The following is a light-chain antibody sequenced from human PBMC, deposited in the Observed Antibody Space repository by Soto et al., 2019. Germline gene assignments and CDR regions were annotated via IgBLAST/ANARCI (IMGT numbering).Light chain of an antibody. J-gene: IGLJ7*01. CDR1: SSDIETHH. CDR2: QNN. CDR3: ATWDGTLGVVV. V-gene: IGLV1-51*02. Sequence: QSVSTQPPSVSAAPGQTVTISCSGSSSDIETHHVSWYQQLPGTAPKVLIYQNNKRPSGIPDRFFASKSGTSATLGITGLQTGDEADYHCATWDGTLGVVVFGGGTQLTVL.